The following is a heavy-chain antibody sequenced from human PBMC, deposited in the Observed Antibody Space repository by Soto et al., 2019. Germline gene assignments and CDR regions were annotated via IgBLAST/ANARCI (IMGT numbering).Heavy chain of an antibody. V-gene: IGHV1-3*01. CDR3: ASLPERAMVREVTTPTGVDV. CDR1: GYTFTSYA. Sequence: QVQLVQSGAEVKKPGASVKVSCKASGYTFTSYAMHWVRQAPGQRLEWMGWINAGNGNTKYSQKFQGRVTITRDTSASTAYMELSSLRSEDTAVYYCASLPERAMVREVTTPTGVDVWGQGTTVTVSS. CDR2: INAGNGNT. D-gene: IGHD3-10*01. J-gene: IGHJ6*02.